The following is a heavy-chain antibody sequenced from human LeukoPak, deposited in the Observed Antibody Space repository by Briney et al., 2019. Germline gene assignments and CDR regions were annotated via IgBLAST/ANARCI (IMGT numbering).Heavy chain of an antibody. V-gene: IGHV4-39*01. CDR1: GGSISSSSYY. CDR3: ASQWAWEVVTTTRDYLDV. Sequence: PSETLSLTCTVSGGSISSSSYYWGWIRQPPGKRLEWIGSIYYSGSTYYNPSLKSRVTISVDTSKNQFSLKLSSVTAADTAVYYCASQWAWEVVTTTRDYLDVWGKGTTVTVSS. CDR2: IYYSGST. J-gene: IGHJ6*03. D-gene: IGHD2-15*01.